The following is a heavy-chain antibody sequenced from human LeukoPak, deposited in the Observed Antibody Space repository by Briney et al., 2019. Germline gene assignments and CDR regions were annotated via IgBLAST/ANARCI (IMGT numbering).Heavy chain of an antibody. Sequence: SETLSLTCAVSGGSFSGYYWSWIRQPPGKGLEWIGEINHSGSTNYNPSLKSRVTISVDTSKNQFSLKLSSVTAADTAVYYCARGLDYYGSGSYDGLGAFDIWGQGTMVTVSS. J-gene: IGHJ3*02. CDR3: ARGLDYYGSGSYDGLGAFDI. CDR1: GGSFSGYY. V-gene: IGHV4-34*01. CDR2: INHSGST. D-gene: IGHD3-10*01.